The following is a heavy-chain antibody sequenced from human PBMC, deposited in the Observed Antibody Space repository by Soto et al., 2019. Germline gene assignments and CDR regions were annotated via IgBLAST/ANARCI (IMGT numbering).Heavy chain of an antibody. CDR1: GFIFSTYG. J-gene: IGHJ5*01. Sequence: GGSLRLSCAASGFIFSTYGMHWVRQAPGKGLEWVAVISYDGGNQYYADSVKGRFTISRDNSKNTLHLQMNSLRADDTAVYYCSKARTTPAGALWFDPWGQGTLVTVSS. CDR3: SKARTTPAGALWFDP. D-gene: IGHD2-2*01. CDR2: ISYDGGNQ. V-gene: IGHV3-30*18.